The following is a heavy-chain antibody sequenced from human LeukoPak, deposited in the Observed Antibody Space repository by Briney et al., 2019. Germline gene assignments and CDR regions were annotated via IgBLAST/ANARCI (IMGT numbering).Heavy chain of an antibody. CDR1: GGTFSSYA. D-gene: IGHD3-10*01. CDR3: AREGGRRYGSGSDFDY. V-gene: IGHV1-69*06. Sequence: ASVKVSCKASGGTFSSYAISWVRQAPGQGLEWMGGIIPIFGTANYAQKFQGRVTITADKSTSTAYMEPSSLRSEDTAVYYCAREGGRRYGSGSDFDYWGQGTLVTVSS. CDR2: IIPIFGTA. J-gene: IGHJ4*02.